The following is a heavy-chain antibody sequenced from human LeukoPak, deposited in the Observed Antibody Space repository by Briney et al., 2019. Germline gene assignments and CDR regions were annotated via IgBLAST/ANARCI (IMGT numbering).Heavy chain of an antibody. D-gene: IGHD5-24*01. CDR2: ISSSSSYI. Sequence: PGGSLRLSCAAYGFTFSSYSMNWVRQAPGKGLEWVSSISSSSSYIYYADSVKGRFTISRDNAKNTLYLQMNSLRAEDSAVYYCARDLEDWYFDLWGRGTLVTVSS. J-gene: IGHJ2*01. CDR1: GFTFSSYS. CDR3: ARDLEDWYFDL. V-gene: IGHV3-21*01.